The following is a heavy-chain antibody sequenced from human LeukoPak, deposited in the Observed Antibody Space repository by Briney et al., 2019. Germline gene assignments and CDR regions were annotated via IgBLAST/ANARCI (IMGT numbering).Heavy chain of an antibody. Sequence: PSETLSLTCTVSGGSISSSNYYWGWIRQPPGKGLEWIGSIYYSGSTYYNPSLKSRVTISVDTSKNQFSLKLSSVTAADTAVYYCARRTYYGSVHFDYWGQGTLVTVSS. CDR3: ARRTYYGSVHFDY. CDR2: IYYSGST. J-gene: IGHJ4*02. V-gene: IGHV4-39*01. D-gene: IGHD3-10*01. CDR1: GGSISSSNYY.